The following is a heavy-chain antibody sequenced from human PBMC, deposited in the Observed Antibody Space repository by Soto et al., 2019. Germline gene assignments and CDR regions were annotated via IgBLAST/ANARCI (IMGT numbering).Heavy chain of an antibody. D-gene: IGHD3-22*01. CDR2: VIPLFGTA. CDR3: ARVHMIVVVGERYHYKGLDV. V-gene: IGHV1-69*01. Sequence: QMQLIQSGAEVKKSGSSMKVTCKASGGTFSSDSISWVRQAPGEGLEWMGGVIPLFGTANYAQKFEGRVTITADESTSTAYMELSSLRSDDTAVYYCARVHMIVVVGERYHYKGLDVWGQGTAVTGSS. CDR1: GGTFSSDS. J-gene: IGHJ6*02.